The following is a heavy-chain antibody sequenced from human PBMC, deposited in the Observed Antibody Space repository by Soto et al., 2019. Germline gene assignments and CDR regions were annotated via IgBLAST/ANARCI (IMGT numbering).Heavy chain of an antibody. J-gene: IGHJ5*02. Sequence: QVQLVESGGGVVQPGRSLRLSCAASGFTFNHHGMHWVRQAPGKGLEWVAVIWYDGSKKYYADSMKGRFTIPRDNSKKTLYLQMDRLRVEDTAVYYCVRDVGGVAAANTYGWLDPWGQGILVTVSS. CDR1: GFTFNHHG. CDR3: VRDVGGVAAANTYGWLDP. CDR2: IWYDGSKK. D-gene: IGHD6-13*01. V-gene: IGHV3-33*01.